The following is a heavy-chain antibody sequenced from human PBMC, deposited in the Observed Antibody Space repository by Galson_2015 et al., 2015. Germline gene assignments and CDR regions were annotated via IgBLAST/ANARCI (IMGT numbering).Heavy chain of an antibody. D-gene: IGHD2-15*01. CDR1: GGSISISSYY. V-gene: IGHV4-39*07. J-gene: IGHJ5*02. Sequence: SEPLSLTCTVSGGSISISSYYWGWLRQSPGKGLEWIGSIYYSGRTYYNPSLKSRVTISVDTSKNQFSLKLSSVTAADTAVYYCARGDIVVVVAATRRVWFDPWGQGILVTVSS. CDR2: IYYSGRT. CDR3: ARGDIVVVVAATRRVWFDP.